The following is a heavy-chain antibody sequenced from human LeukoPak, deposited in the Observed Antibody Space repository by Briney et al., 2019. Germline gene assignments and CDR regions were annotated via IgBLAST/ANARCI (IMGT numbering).Heavy chain of an antibody. J-gene: IGHJ4*02. CDR2: IYYSGNT. D-gene: IGHD6-13*01. CDR3: ARDSTTWGRMGY. V-gene: IGHV4-39*02. Sequence: SSETLSLTCTVSGDSISTSNSYWGWIRQPPGKGLEWIGSIYYSGNTYYNASLKSRVTISVDTSKNQFSLRLNSVTAADTAVYYCARDSTTWGRMGYWGQGTLVTVSS. CDR1: GDSISTSNSY.